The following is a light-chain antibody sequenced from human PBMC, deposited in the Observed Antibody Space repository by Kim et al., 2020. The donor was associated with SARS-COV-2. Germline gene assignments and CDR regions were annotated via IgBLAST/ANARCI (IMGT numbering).Light chain of an antibody. CDR1: QSVSSSY. J-gene: IGKJ4*01. CDR2: GAS. V-gene: IGKV3-20*01. Sequence: SPGERATPSCRASQSVSSSYLAWYQQKPGQAPRLLIYGASSRATGIPDRFSGSGSGTDFTLTISRLEPEDFAVYYCQQYGSSPKLTFGGGTKLE. CDR3: QQYGSSPKLT.